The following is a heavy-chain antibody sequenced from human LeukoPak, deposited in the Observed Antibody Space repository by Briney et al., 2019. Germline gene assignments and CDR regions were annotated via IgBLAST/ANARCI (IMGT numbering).Heavy chain of an antibody. V-gene: IGHV1-24*01. Sequence: ASVKVSCKVSGYTLTELSMHWVRQAPGKGLEWMGGFDPEAGETIYAQKFQGRVTMTEDTSTDTAYMELSSLRSEDTAVYYCATVLGTHFDGYYYYYGMDVWGQGTTVTVSS. CDR2: FDPEAGET. J-gene: IGHJ6*02. CDR1: GYTLTELS. D-gene: IGHD7-27*01. CDR3: ATVLGTHFDGYYYYYGMDV.